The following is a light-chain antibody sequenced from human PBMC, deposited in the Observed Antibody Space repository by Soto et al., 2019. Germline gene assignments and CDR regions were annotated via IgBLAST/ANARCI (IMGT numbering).Light chain of an antibody. CDR3: GTWDSSLSAGV. Sequence: QSVLTQPPSVSAAPGQTVTISCAGSSSNIGNNYVSWYQQLPGTAPKLLIYDNNKRPSGIPDRFSGSKSGTSATLGITGLQTGDEADYYCGTWDSSLSAGVFGVGTQLTVL. CDR1: SSNIGNNY. V-gene: IGLV1-51*01. J-gene: IGLJ2*01. CDR2: DNN.